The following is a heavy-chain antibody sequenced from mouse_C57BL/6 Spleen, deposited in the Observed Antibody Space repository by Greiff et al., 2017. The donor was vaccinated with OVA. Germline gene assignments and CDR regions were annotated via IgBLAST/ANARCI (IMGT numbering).Heavy chain of an antibody. J-gene: IGHJ2*01. CDR2: INPNNGGT. CDR1: GYTFTDYN. CDR3: AGFPGYFDY. V-gene: IGHV1-22*01. Sequence: EVKLMESGPELVKPGASVKMSCKASGYTFTDYNMHWVKQSHGKSLEWIGYINPNNGGTSYNQKFKGKATLTVNKSSSTAYMELRSLTSEDSAVYYCAGFPGYFDYWGQGTTLTVSS.